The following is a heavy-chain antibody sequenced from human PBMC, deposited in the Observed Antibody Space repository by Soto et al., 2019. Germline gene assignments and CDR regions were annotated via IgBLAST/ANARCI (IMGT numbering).Heavy chain of an antibody. J-gene: IGHJ4*02. CDR2: ISGSGGNT. Sequence: VQLLESGGDLVQPGGSLRLSCAASGFTFSSFAMSWVRQAPGKGLEWVSLISGSGGNTYYADSVKGRFTISRDNSKNTLYLQMNSLRAEDTAVYYCAKEGQAGPAPIDCWGQGTLVTVSS. CDR3: AKEGQAGPAPIDC. V-gene: IGHV3-23*01. CDR1: GFTFSSFA. D-gene: IGHD6-19*01.